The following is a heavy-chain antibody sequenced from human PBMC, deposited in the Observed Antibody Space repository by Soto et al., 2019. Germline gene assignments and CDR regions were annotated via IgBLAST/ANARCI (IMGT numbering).Heavy chain of an antibody. CDR3: AKLAGYSTTWYDS. D-gene: IGHD6-13*01. J-gene: IGHJ5*01. V-gene: IGHV3-23*01. CDR1: GFAFSSYA. Sequence: EVQLLESGGDLVHPGGSLRLSCAASGFAFSSYAMSRVRQAPGKGLEWVSGSGSAGSTYYSDSVKGRFIISRDKSKNTLYLQMNNLRPEDTALYYCAKLAGYSTTWYDSWGQGTLVTVSS. CDR2: SGSAGST.